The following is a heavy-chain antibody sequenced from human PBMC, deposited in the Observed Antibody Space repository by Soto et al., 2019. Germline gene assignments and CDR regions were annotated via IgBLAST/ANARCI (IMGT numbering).Heavy chain of an antibody. D-gene: IGHD1-26*01. V-gene: IGHV3-33*01. J-gene: IGHJ4*02. Sequence: QVQLVESGGGVVQPGRSLRLSCAASGFTFSSYGMHWVRQAPGKGLEWVAVIWYDGSNKYYADSVKGRFTISRDNSKNTLYLQMNSLRVEDTAVYYCARQHRIVGDTPLDHWGQGILVTVSS. CDR3: ARQHRIVGDTPLDH. CDR2: IWYDGSNK. CDR1: GFTFSSYG.